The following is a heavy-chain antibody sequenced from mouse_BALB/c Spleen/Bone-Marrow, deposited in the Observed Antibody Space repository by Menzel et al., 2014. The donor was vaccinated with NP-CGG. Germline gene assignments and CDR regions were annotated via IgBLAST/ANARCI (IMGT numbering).Heavy chain of an antibody. Sequence: VNVVESGPGLVAPSQSLSITCTVSGFSLTTYGVLWVRQPPGKGLEWLVVIWSDGNTTYNSALKSRLSISKDNSKSQVFLKMNSLQTDDTAMYYCARNPYGNYAMDYWGQGTSVTVSS. CDR3: ARNPYGNYAMDY. J-gene: IGHJ4*01. CDR2: IWSDGNT. CDR1: GFSLTTYG. V-gene: IGHV2-6*02. D-gene: IGHD2-10*02.